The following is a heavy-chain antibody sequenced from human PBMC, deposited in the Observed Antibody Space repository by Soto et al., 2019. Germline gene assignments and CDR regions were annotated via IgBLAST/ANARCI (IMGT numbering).Heavy chain of an antibody. Sequence: QVHLVQSGAEVKKPGASVKVSCKGSGSAFTTYGITWVRQAPGQGLEWMGWISAHNGNTNYAQKLQGRVTVTRDTSTSTAYMELRSLRSDDTAVYYCARGRYGDYWGQGALVTVSS. CDR3: ARGRYGDY. J-gene: IGHJ4*02. CDR2: ISAHNGNT. V-gene: IGHV1-18*01. D-gene: IGHD1-1*01. CDR1: GSAFTTYG.